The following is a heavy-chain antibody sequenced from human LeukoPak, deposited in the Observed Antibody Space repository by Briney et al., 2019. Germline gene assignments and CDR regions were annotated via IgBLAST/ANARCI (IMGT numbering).Heavy chain of an antibody. V-gene: IGHV4-59*01. D-gene: IGHD3/OR15-3a*01. CDR3: ARAFGTPFDY. CDR1: GGSISSYY. CDR2: IYYSGST. Sequence: PSETLSLTCTVSGGSISSYYWSWIRQPPGKGLEWIGYIYYSGSTNYNPSLKSRVTISVDTSKNQFSLKLSSVTAADTAVYYCARAFGTPFDYWGQGTLVTVSS. J-gene: IGHJ4*02.